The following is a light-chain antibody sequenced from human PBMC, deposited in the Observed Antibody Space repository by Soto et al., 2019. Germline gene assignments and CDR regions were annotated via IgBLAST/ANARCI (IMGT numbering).Light chain of an antibody. J-gene: IGKJ1*01. CDR1: QTISSW. CDR3: QHYNSYSEA. CDR2: KAS. V-gene: IGKV1-5*03. Sequence: DIQMTQSPSTLSGSVGARVTITCRASQTISSWLAWYQQKPGKAPKLLIYKASTLKSGVPSRFSGSGSGTELTITISSLQPDDCATYYGQHYNSYSEAFGQGTKVDIK.